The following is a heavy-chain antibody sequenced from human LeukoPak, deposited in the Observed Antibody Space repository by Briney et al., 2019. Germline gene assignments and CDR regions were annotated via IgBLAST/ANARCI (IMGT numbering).Heavy chain of an antibody. J-gene: IGHJ4*02. D-gene: IGHD6-13*01. V-gene: IGHV3-74*01. CDR3: ARGVSPLNYYFDY. Sequence: GGSLKLSCAAPGFTFSSYWMHWVRQAPGKGLVWVSRINSDGSDTSYADSVKGRFTISRDNAKNTLYLQMNSLRAEDTAVYYCARGVSPLNYYFDYWGQGTLVTVSS. CDR2: INSDGSDT. CDR1: GFTFSSYW.